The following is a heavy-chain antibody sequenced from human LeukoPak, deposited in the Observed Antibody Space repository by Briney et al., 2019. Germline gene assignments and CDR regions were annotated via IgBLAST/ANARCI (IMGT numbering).Heavy chain of an antibody. CDR2: INHSGST. Sequence: SETLSLTCAVYGGSFSGYYWSWIRQPPGKGLEWIGEINHSGSTNYNPSLKSRVTISVDTSKNQFSLKLSSVTAADTAVYYCARRPYYDILTGYYNGAFDIWGQGTMVTVSS. V-gene: IGHV4-34*01. CDR3: ARRPYYDILTGYYNGAFDI. CDR1: GGSFSGYY. D-gene: IGHD3-9*01. J-gene: IGHJ3*02.